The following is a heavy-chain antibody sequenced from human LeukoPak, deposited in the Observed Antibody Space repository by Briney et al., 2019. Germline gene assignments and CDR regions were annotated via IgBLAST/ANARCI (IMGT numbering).Heavy chain of an antibody. D-gene: IGHD3-10*01. V-gene: IGHV3-23*01. J-gene: IGHJ3*02. Sequence: TGGSLRLSCAASGFTFSSYGMSWVRQAPGKGLEWVSAISGSGGSTYYADSVKGRFTISRDNSKNTLYLQMNSLRAEDTAVYYCAKAIRSGSYYAFDIWGQGTMVTVSS. CDR2: ISGSGGST. CDR1: GFTFSSYG. CDR3: AKAIRSGSYYAFDI.